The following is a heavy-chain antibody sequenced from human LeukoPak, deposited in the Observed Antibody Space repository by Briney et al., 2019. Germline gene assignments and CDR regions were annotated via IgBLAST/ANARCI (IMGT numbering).Heavy chain of an antibody. J-gene: IGHJ4*02. CDR3: ARARESLYSSSSFDY. D-gene: IGHD6-13*01. CDR2: INPNSGGT. V-gene: IGHV1-2*04. Sequence: ASVKVSCKASGYTFTGYYMHWVRQAPGQGLEWMGWINPNSGGTNYAQKFQGWVTMTRDTSISTAYMELSRLRSDDTAVYYCARARESLYSSSSFDYWGQGTLVTVSS. CDR1: GYTFTGYY.